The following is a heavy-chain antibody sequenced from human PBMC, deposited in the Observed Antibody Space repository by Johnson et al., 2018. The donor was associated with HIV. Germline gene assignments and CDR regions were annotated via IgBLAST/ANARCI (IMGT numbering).Heavy chain of an antibody. CDR1: GFTFSSYG. CDR3: ARGDCSSTSCPRNAFDI. D-gene: IGHD2-2*01. CDR2: ISYDGSST. V-gene: IGHV3-30*03. J-gene: IGHJ3*02. Sequence: QVQLVESGGGVVQPGRSLRLSCAASGFTFSSYGMHWVRQAPGKGLEWVAVISYDGSSTSYADSVKGRFTISRDNSKNTLYLQMNSLKTEDTAVYYCARGDCSSTSCPRNAFDIWGQGTMVTVSS.